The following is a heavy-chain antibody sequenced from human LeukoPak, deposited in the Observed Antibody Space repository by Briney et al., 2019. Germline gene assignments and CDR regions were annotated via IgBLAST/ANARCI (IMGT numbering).Heavy chain of an antibody. CDR1: GGSISNYW. Sequence: PSETLSLTCTVSGGSISNYWWSWIRQPPGKGLEWIGYVYDSGGTNYNPSLKRRVTISVDTSKPQFSLKLSSVTGADTAVYYCARGYSSSGNYFDYWGQGTLVTVSS. J-gene: IGHJ4*02. CDR3: ARGYSSSGNYFDY. CDR2: VYDSGGT. D-gene: IGHD6-13*01. V-gene: IGHV4-59*01.